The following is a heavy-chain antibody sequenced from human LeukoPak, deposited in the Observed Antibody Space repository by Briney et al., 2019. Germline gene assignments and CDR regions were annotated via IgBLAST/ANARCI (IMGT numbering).Heavy chain of an antibody. CDR3: ARDDGDYVRRFDY. V-gene: IGHV3-21*01. CDR1: GFTFSSYS. Sequence: GGSLRLSCAASGFTFSSYSMNWVRQAPGKGLEWVSSISSSSSYIYYADSVKGRFTISRDNAKNSLYLQMNSPRAEDTAVYYCARDDGDYVRRFDYWGQGTLVTVSS. J-gene: IGHJ4*02. CDR2: ISSSSSYI. D-gene: IGHD4-17*01.